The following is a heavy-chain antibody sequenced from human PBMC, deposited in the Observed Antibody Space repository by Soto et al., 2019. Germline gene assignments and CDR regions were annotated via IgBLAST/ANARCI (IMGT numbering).Heavy chain of an antibody. Sequence: PGESLKISCKGSGYSFTSYWIGWVRQMPGKGLEWMGITYPGDSDTRYSPSFQGQVTISADKSISTACLQWSSLKASDTAMYYCARGAIVVVPSHYYYYGMDVWGQGTTVTVSS. V-gene: IGHV5-51*01. CDR3: ARGAIVVVPSHYYYYGMDV. J-gene: IGHJ6*02. CDR1: GYSFTSYW. D-gene: IGHD3-22*01. CDR2: TYPGDSDT.